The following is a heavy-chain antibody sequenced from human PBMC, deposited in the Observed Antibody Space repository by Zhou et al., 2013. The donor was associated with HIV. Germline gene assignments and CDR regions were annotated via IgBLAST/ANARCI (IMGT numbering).Heavy chain of an antibody. CDR3: TRVSPTVTTAFRGSYHYYMDV. Sequence: QVQLVQSGADVKKPGASVKVSCKASGYTFTGYYMHWVRQAPGQGLEWMGGIIPIFGTANYAQKFQGRVTITADTSTSTVYMELSSLRSDDTAVYYCTRVSPTVTTAFRGSYHYYMDVWGKGTTVTVSS. V-gene: IGHV1-69*06. J-gene: IGHJ6*03. D-gene: IGHD4-17*01. CDR2: IIPIFGTA. CDR1: GYTFTGYY.